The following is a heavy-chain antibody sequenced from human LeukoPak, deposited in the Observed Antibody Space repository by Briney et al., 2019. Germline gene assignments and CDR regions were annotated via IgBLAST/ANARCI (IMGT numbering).Heavy chain of an antibody. Sequence: SETLSLTCTVSGGSISSYYWSWIRQPPGKGLEWIGYIYYSGSTNHNPSLKSRVTISVDTSKNQFSLKLSSVTAADTAVYYCARAENDYYDSSGYYSHWGQGTLVTVSS. V-gene: IGHV4-59*01. CDR2: IYYSGST. CDR3: ARAENDYYDSSGYYSH. D-gene: IGHD3-22*01. CDR1: GGSISSYY. J-gene: IGHJ4*02.